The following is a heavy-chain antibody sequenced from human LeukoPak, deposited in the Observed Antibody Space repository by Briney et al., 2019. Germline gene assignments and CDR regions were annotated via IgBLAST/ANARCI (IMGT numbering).Heavy chain of an antibody. CDR1: GGSISSGGYY. V-gene: IGHV4-31*03. CDR2: IYYSGST. J-gene: IGHJ4*02. CDR3: ARASYSSSSVDY. Sequence: SQTLSLTCTVSGGSISSGGYYWSWIRQHPGKGLEWIGYIYYSGSTYYNPSLKSRVTISVDTSKNQFSLKLSSVTAADTAMYYCARASYSSSSVDYWGQGTLVTVSS. D-gene: IGHD6-6*01.